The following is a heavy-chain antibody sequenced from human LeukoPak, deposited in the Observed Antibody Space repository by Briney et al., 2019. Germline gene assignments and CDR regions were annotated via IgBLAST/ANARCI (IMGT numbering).Heavy chain of an antibody. D-gene: IGHD1-26*01. Sequence: GGSLRLSCAASGFTFSSYGMHWVRQAPGKGLEWVAVIWYDGSNKYYADSVKGRFTISRDNSKNTLYLQMNSLRAEDTAVYYCAKRIRYSGSYSSYYYYGMDVWGQGTTVTVSS. CDR3: AKRIRYSGSYSSYYYYGMDV. CDR2: IWYDGSNK. V-gene: IGHV3-33*06. J-gene: IGHJ6*02. CDR1: GFTFSSYG.